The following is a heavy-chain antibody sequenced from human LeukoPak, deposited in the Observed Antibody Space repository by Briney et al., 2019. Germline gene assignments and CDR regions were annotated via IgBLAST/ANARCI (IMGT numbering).Heavy chain of an antibody. CDR3: AAGGDEENLYYFDY. Sequence: TSVKVSCKASGFTFTSSAVQWVRQARGQRLEWIGWIVVGSGNTNYAQKFQERVTITRDMSTSTAYMEPSSLRSEDTAVYYCAAGGDEENLYYFDYWGQGTLVTVSS. V-gene: IGHV1-58*01. D-gene: IGHD3-16*01. CDR2: IVVGSGNT. CDR1: GFTFTSSA. J-gene: IGHJ4*02.